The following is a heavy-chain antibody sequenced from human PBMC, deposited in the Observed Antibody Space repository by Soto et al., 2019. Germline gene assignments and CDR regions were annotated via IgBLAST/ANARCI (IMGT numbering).Heavy chain of an antibody. CDR2: INSDGTTT. V-gene: IGHV3-74*01. J-gene: IGHJ6*02. CDR3: ARRGLGMDV. CDR1: GFTFSSYW. Sequence: PGWSLRLSCAASGFTFSSYWMHWVRQVPGKGLVWVSRINSDGTTTSYADSVKGRFTISRDNAKNTLYLQMNSLRAEDTAVYYCARRGLGMDVWGQGTTVTVSS.